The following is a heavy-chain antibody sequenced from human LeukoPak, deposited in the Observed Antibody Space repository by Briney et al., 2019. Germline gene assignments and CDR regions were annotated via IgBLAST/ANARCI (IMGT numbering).Heavy chain of an antibody. D-gene: IGHD3-3*01. CDR3: ARELSDFWSGFAAHDAFDI. CDR1: GFTFSSYE. J-gene: IGHJ3*02. Sequence: GGSLRLSCVASGFTFSSYEMNWVRQAPGKGLEWLSYITSSDSTTHYADSVKGRFTISRDDAQNSLYLQMNSLRVEDTAVYYCARELSDFWSGFAAHDAFDIWGQGTMVTVSS. V-gene: IGHV3-48*03. CDR2: ITSSDSTT.